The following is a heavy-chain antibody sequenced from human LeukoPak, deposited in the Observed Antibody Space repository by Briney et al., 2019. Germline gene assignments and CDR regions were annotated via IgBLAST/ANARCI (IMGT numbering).Heavy chain of an antibody. CDR3: AKDLSITMVRGVLDY. D-gene: IGHD3-10*01. CDR2: IIKDGSDK. J-gene: IGHJ4*02. CDR1: GFTFSDYW. V-gene: IGHV3-7*01. Sequence: GGSLRLSCEGSGFTFSDYWMGWVRQAPGKGLEWVANIIKDGSDKYYVDSVKGRFSISRDNSKNTLYLQMNSLRAEDTAVYYCAKDLSITMVRGVLDYWGQGTLVTVSS.